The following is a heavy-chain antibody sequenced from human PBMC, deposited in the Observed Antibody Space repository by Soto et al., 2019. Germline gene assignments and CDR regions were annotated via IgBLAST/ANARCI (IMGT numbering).Heavy chain of an antibody. D-gene: IGHD5-18*01. J-gene: IGHJ5*02. Sequence: ITLKESGPTLVKPTQTLTLTCSFSGFSLRNGGVGVGWVRQPPGKALEWVALIYWNDDKRYSPALKSRLTLTNDTSKDQVVPTMTHVDPVDTGTYYCAHKLDTVDWFDPWGQGTLVTVSS. CDR1: GFSLRNGGVG. CDR3: AHKLDTVDWFDP. V-gene: IGHV2-5*01. CDR2: IYWNDDK.